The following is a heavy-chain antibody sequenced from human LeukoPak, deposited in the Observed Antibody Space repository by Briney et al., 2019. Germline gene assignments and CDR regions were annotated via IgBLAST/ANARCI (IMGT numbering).Heavy chain of an antibody. CDR1: GFTFSDYY. CDR2: ISSSGSTI. D-gene: IGHD3-22*01. J-gene: IGHJ4*02. V-gene: IGHV3-11*01. CDR3: AREYDSSVSGY. Sequence: GGALRLSCAASGFTFSDYYMSWIRQAPGKGLEGVSYISSSGSTIYYADSVKGRFTISRDKAKNSLYLQMNSLRAEGTAVYYCAREYDSSVSGYWGQGTLVTVSS.